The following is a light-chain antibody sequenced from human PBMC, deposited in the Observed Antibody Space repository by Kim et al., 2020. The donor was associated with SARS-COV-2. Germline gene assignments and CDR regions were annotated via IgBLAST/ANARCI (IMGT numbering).Light chain of an antibody. CDR1: KLGDKY. V-gene: IGLV3-1*01. CDR2: QAS. CDR3: QSWDSSIVV. Sequence: SYELTQPPSVSVSPGQTASITCSGDKLGDKYACWYQQKPGQSPVLVIYQASKRPSGIPERFSGSNSGNTATLTISGTQAMDEADYYCQSWDSSIVVFDGG. J-gene: IGLJ2*01.